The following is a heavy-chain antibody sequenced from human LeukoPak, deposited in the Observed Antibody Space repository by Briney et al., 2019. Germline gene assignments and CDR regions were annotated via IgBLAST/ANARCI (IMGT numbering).Heavy chain of an antibody. CDR3: ARPYSGSYYEGFDY. D-gene: IGHD1-26*01. CDR1: GYTFTGYY. J-gene: IGHJ4*02. Sequence: ASVKVSCKASGYTFTGYYMHGVRQAPGQGLEGMGWINPNSGGTNYTQKFQGRVTMTRDTSISTAYVELSRLRSDDTAVYYCARPYSGSYYEGFDYWGQGTLVTVSS. CDR2: INPNSGGT. V-gene: IGHV1-2*02.